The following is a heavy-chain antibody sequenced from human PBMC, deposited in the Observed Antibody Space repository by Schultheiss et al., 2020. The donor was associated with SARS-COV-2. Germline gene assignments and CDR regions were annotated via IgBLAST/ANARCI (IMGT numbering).Heavy chain of an antibody. CDR3: ARDASHYYDSSGYLSNWFDP. V-gene: IGHV4-59*01. CDR1: GGSISSYY. D-gene: IGHD3-22*01. J-gene: IGHJ5*02. Sequence: SQTLSLTCTVSGGSISSYYWSWIRQPPGKGLEWIGEINHSGSTNYNPSLKSRVTISVDTSKNQFSLKLSSVTAADTAVYYCARDASHYYDSSGYLSNWFDPWGQGTLVTVSS. CDR2: INHSGST.